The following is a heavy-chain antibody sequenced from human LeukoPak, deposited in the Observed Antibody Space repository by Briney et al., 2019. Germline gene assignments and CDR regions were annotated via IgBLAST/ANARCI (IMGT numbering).Heavy chain of an antibody. CDR2: IRSKAYGGTT. CDR1: GFTFGDYA. CDR3: TRVAATRPPDY. D-gene: IGHD2-15*01. V-gene: IGHV3-49*03. Sequence: GGSLRLSCTASGFTFGDYAMSWFRQAPGKGLEWVGFIRSKAYGGTTEYAASVKGRFTISRDDSKSIACLQMNSLKTEDTAVYYCTRVAATRPPDYWGQGTLVTVSS. J-gene: IGHJ4*02.